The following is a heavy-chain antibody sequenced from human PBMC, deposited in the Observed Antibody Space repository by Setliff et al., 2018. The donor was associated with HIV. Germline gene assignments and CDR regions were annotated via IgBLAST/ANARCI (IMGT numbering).Heavy chain of an antibody. CDR3: ARRIDNSGSFPDKNWFDT. Sequence: PSETLSLTCTVSGGSISSYCWNWIRQSPGRGLEWIGFIFSSGSTKYNPSLQSRVTMSIDTSKNQFSLKLTSVTAADTAVYYRARRIDNSGSFPDKNWFDTWGQGSQVTVSS. V-gene: IGHV4-4*09. J-gene: IGHJ5*02. CDR1: GGSISSYC. D-gene: IGHD3-10*01. CDR2: IFSSGST.